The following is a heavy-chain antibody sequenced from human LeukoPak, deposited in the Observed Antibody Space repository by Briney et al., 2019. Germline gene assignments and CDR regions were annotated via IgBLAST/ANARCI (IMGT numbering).Heavy chain of an antibody. V-gene: IGHV3-23*01. CDR1: GFTFSSYA. Sequence: GGSLRLSCAASGFTFSSYAMMWVRQAPGKGLEWVSTVSGSAGGTYYADSVKGRFTISRDNSKNTLYLLMNSLRAEDTAVYYCAKDPVIGSVRWGQGTLVTVSS. CDR2: VSGSAGGT. J-gene: IGHJ4*02. D-gene: IGHD3-10*01. CDR3: AKDPVIGSVR.